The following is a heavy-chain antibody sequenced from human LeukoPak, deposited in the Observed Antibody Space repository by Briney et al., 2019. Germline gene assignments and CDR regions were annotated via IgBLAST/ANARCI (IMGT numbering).Heavy chain of an antibody. CDR3: ARDGGRDGYNWGDYYFDY. J-gene: IGHJ4*02. D-gene: IGHD5-24*01. CDR1: GFTFSSYA. CDR2: ISYDGSNK. Sequence: GGSLRLSCAASGFTFSSYAMHWVRQAPGKGLEWVAVISYDGSNKYYADSVKGRFTISRDNSKNTLYLQMNSLRAEDTAVYYCARDGGRDGYNWGDYYFDYWGQGTLVTVSP. V-gene: IGHV3-30-3*01.